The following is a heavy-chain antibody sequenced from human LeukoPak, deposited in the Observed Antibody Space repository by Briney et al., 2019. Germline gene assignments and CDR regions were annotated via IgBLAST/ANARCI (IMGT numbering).Heavy chain of an antibody. CDR2: ISGSGAST. V-gene: IGHV3-23*01. CDR1: GFTFSSDA. Sequence: GGSLRLSCAASGFTFSSDAMSWVRQAPGKGLEWVSTISGSGASTFYADSVKGRFTISRDNSKNTLYLQMNSLRAEDTAVYYCAKDYYYSNYGRYWGQGTLVTVSS. J-gene: IGHJ4*02. CDR3: AKDYYYSNYGRY. D-gene: IGHD4-11*01.